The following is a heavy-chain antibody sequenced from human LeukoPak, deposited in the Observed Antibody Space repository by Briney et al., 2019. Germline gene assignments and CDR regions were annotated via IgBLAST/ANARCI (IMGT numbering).Heavy chain of an antibody. J-gene: IGHJ4*02. CDR2: INPNSGGT. CDR3: AREGDSYGTSMNY. CDR1: GYTFTGYY. Sequence: GASVKVSCKASGYTFTGYYMHWVRQAPGQGLEWMGWINPNSGGTNYAQKFQGRVTMTRDTSISTAYMELSRLRSDDTAVYYCAREGDSYGTSMNYWGQGTLVTVSS. D-gene: IGHD5-18*01. V-gene: IGHV1-2*02.